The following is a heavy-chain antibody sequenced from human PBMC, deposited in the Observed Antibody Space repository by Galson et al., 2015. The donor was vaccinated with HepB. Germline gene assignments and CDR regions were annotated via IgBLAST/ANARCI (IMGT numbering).Heavy chain of an antibody. J-gene: IGHJ4*02. Sequence: ETLSLTCAVYGGSFSGYYWSWIRQPPGKGLEWVGEINHSGSTNYNPSLKSQVTISVDTSKNQFSLKLSSVTAADTAVYYCARGRAVAGRFDYWGQGTLVTVSS. CDR3: ARGRAVAGRFDY. D-gene: IGHD6-19*01. CDR1: GGSFSGYY. V-gene: IGHV4-34*01. CDR2: INHSGST.